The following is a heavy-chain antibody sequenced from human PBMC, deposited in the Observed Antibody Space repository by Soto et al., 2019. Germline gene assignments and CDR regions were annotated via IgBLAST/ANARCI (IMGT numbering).Heavy chain of an antibody. V-gene: IGHV3-7*01. CDR2: IKPDGSDK. J-gene: IGHJ4*02. CDR3: ARENYFDC. Sequence: EVQLVESGGGLVQPGGSLRLSCAASGFTFHNYWMGWVRQTPDKGLEWVANIKPDGSDKYYVDSVKGRFTISRDNAKNSLYLQMNSLRAEDTAVYYCARENYFDCWGQGTLVTVSS. CDR1: GFTFHNYW.